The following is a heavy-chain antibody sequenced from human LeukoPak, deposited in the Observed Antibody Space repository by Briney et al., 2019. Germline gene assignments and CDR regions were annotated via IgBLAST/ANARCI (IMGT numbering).Heavy chain of an antibody. CDR2: INSNSGGT. V-gene: IGHV1-2*06. CDR3: ASSLGVYYYYGMDV. J-gene: IGHJ6*02. D-gene: IGHD3-10*01. CDR1: GYTFTGYY. Sequence: GASVKVSCKASGYTFTGYYMHWVRQAPGRGLEWMGRINSNSGGTNYAQKFQGRVTMTRDTSISTAYMELSRLRSDDTAVYYCASSLGVYYYYGMDVWGQGTTVTVSS.